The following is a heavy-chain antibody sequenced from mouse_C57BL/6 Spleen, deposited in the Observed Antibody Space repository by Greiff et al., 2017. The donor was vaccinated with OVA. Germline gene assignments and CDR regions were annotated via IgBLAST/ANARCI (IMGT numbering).Heavy chain of an antibody. CDR2: INPNNGGT. CDR3: ARSRVYDYGGAWFAY. D-gene: IGHD2-4*01. CDR1: GYTFTDYN. J-gene: IGHJ3*01. V-gene: IGHV1-22*01. Sequence: EVQLQQSGPELVKPGASVKMSCKASGYTFTDYNMHWVKQSHGKSLEWIGYINPNNGGTSYNQKFKGKATLTVNKSSSTAYMELRSLTSEDSAVYYCARSRVYDYGGAWFAYWGQGTLVTVSA.